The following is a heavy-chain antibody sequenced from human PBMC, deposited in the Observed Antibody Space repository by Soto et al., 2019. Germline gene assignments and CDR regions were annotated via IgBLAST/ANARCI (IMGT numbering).Heavy chain of an antibody. V-gene: IGHV3-23*01. J-gene: IGHJ4*02. CDR1: GFNVGAFA. Sequence: EVQLWESGGDLVQPGGSLRLSCAASGFNVGAFAVNWVRQAPGKGLEWVSGISVSDAFIYYADSVRGRFSISRDASENILYLQMNSLRVDDTALYYCTRETVAGITGLDYWGPGTLVTVSS. D-gene: IGHD1-20*01. CDR3: TRETVAGITGLDY. CDR2: ISVSDAFI.